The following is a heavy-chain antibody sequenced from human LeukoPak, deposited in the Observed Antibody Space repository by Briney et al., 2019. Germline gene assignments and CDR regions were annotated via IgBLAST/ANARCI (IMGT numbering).Heavy chain of an antibody. Sequence: GGSLRLSCAASGFTFSSYAMSWVRQAPGKGLEWVSAISGSGGSTYYADSVKDRFTISRDNSKNTLYLQMNSLRAEDTAVYYCAKETTGSGSYNYDYWGQGTLVTVSS. J-gene: IGHJ4*02. V-gene: IGHV3-23*01. CDR2: ISGSGGST. CDR3: AKETTGSGSYNYDY. CDR1: GFTFSSYA. D-gene: IGHD3-10*01.